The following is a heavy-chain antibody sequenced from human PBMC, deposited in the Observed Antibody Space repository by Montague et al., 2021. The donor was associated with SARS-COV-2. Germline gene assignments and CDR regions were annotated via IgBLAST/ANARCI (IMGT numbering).Heavy chain of an antibody. Sequence: CAISGDSVSRNSAAWNWIRQSPSRGLEWLGRTYYRSKWYNDYAVSVKSRITINPDTSKNQISLKLSSVTAADTAVYYCARAGSGSYSFYYYYGMDVWGQGTTVTVSS. CDR1: GDSVSRNSAA. CDR3: ARAGSGSYSFYYYYGMDV. D-gene: IGHD3-10*01. CDR2: TYYRSKWYN. J-gene: IGHJ6*02. V-gene: IGHV6-1*01.